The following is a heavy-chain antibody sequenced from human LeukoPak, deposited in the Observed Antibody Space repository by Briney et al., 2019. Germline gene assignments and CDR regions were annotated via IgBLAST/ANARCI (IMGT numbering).Heavy chain of an antibody. V-gene: IGHV3-21*01. Sequence: GGSLRLSCAASGFIFSSYSMNWVRQAPGKGLEWVSSISSSSSYIYYADSVKGRFTISRDNAKNSLYLQMNSLRAEDTAVYYCARVGVVGATTFDYWGQGTLVTVSS. CDR1: GFIFSSYS. CDR2: ISSSSSYI. J-gene: IGHJ4*02. CDR3: ARVGVVGATTFDY. D-gene: IGHD1-26*01.